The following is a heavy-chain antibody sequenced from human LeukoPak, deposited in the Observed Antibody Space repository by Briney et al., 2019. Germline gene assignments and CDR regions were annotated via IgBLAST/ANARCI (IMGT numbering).Heavy chain of an antibody. J-gene: IGHJ4*02. CDR2: IYYSGST. Sequence: SETLSLTCTVSGGSISSSNYYWGWIRQPPGKGLEWIGSIYYSGSTYYNPSLKSRVIVSLDTSKNQFSLKLTSVTAADTAVYYCASRHCSGGSCLFDYWGQGALVTVSS. D-gene: IGHD2-15*01. V-gene: IGHV4-39*07. CDR1: GGSISSSNYY. CDR3: ASRHCSGGSCLFDY.